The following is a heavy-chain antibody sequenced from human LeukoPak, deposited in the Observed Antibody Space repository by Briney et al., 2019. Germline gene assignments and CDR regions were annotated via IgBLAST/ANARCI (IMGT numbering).Heavy chain of an antibody. V-gene: IGHV4-4*09. Sequence: PSETLSLTCTVSGGSISYYYWSWIRQPPGKGLEWIGYIYTSGSTNYNPSLKSRVTISVDTSKNQFSLKLSSVTAADTAVYYCARLGGSSWYFDAFDIWGQGTMVTVSS. J-gene: IGHJ3*02. D-gene: IGHD6-13*01. CDR2: IYTSGST. CDR3: ARLGGSSWYFDAFDI. CDR1: GGSISYYY.